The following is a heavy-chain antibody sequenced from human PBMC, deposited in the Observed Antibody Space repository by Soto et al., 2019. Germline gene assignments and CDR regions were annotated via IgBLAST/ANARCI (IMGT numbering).Heavy chain of an antibody. D-gene: IGHD5-12*01. CDR1: GDSIRSYY. CDR2: TYYSGST. J-gene: IGHJ6*02. V-gene: IGHV4-59*01. CDR3: ARAYGGFDNGLDV. Sequence: PSETLSLTCTVSGDSIRSYYWTWIRQPPGKGLELIGYTYYSGSTRYNPSLKSRVTISVDMSKNQFSLKLSSVIAADAAVYYCARAYGGFDNGLDVWGQGTAVTVSS.